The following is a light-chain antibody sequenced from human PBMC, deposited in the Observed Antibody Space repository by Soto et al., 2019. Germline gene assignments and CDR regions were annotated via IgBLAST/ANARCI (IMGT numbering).Light chain of an antibody. CDR3: QQRSNGPPI. CDR2: DAS. J-gene: IGKJ4*01. CDR1: QSVSSY. V-gene: IGKV3-11*01. Sequence: EIVLTQSPATLSLSPGERATLSCRASQSVSSYLAWYQQKPGQAPRLLIYDASNRATGIPARFSGSGSGTDFTLTISSLEPEDFAVYYCQQRSNGPPIFGGGTKVEIK.